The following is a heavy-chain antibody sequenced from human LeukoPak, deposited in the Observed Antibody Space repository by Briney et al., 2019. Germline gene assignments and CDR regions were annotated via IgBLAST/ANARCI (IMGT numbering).Heavy chain of an antibody. J-gene: IGHJ4*02. CDR2: IKEDGSEK. V-gene: IGHV3-7*01. CDR1: GFTFSSYW. CDR3: AKDTWELSPCYFDY. D-gene: IGHD1-26*01. Sequence: PGGSLRLSCAASGFTFSSYWMSWVRQAPGKGLEWVANIKEDGSEKYYVDSVKGRFTISRDNAKNSLYLQMNSLRAEETAVYYCAKDTWELSPCYFDYWGQGTLVTVSS.